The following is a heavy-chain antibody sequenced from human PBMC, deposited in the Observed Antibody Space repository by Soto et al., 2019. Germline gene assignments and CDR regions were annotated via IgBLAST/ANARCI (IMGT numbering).Heavy chain of an antibody. J-gene: IGHJ6*02. Sequence: ASVKVSCKASGYTFTSYGISWVRQAPGQGLEWMGWISAYNGNTNYAQKLQGRVTMTTDTSTSTAYMELRSLRSDDTAVYFCARGAVIVGATEGVEVYYYYYYGMDVWGQGTTVTVSS. CDR2: ISAYNGNT. V-gene: IGHV1-18*01. D-gene: IGHD1-26*01. CDR1: GYTFTSYG. CDR3: ARGAVIVGATEGVEVYYYYYYGMDV.